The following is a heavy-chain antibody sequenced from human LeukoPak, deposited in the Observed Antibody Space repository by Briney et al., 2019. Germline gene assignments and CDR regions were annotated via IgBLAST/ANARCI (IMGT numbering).Heavy chain of an antibody. J-gene: IGHJ4*02. CDR3: AKDSTYYDFWSGYQLRYYFDY. Sequence: GRSLRLSCAASGFTFSSYGMHWVRQAPGKGLEWVAVISYDGSNKYYADSVKGRFTISRDNSKNTLYLQMNSLRAEDTAVYYCAKDSTYYDFWSGYQLRYYFDYWGQGTLVTVSS. CDR1: GFTFSSYG. V-gene: IGHV3-30*18. D-gene: IGHD3-3*01. CDR2: ISYDGSNK.